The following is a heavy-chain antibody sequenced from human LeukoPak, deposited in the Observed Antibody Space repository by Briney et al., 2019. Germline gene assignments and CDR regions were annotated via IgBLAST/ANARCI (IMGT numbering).Heavy chain of an antibody. Sequence: SVKVSCKASGGTFSSYAISWVRQAPGQGLEWMGGIIPIFGTANYAQKFQGRVTITADKSTSTAYMELSSLRSEDTAVYYCARSTLIVVVMDDAFDIWGQGTMVTVSS. J-gene: IGHJ3*02. CDR2: IIPIFGTA. D-gene: IGHD3-22*01. CDR3: ARSTLIVVVMDDAFDI. CDR1: GGTFSSYA. V-gene: IGHV1-69*06.